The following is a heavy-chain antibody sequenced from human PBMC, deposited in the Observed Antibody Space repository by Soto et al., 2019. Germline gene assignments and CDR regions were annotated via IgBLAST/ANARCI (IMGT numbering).Heavy chain of an antibody. CDR3: ARDNSGLLFIFGY. J-gene: IGHJ4*02. CDR2: IYWNADK. CDR1: GFSLSTSGVA. V-gene: IGHV2-5*01. Sequence: QITLKETGPTLVKPTQTLTLTCTFSGFSLSTSGVAVGWMRQPPGKTLEWFALIYWNADKRYSPSLKSRLTIADAASKNPVVLTMTNMDTVDRAQYVSARDNSGLLFIFGYWGQGIPV. D-gene: IGHD6-19*01.